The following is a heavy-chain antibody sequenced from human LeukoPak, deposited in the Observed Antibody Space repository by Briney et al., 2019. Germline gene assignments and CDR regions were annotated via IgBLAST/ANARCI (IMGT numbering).Heavy chain of an antibody. D-gene: IGHD4-11*01. CDR2: IYYSGST. CDR3: ARPQPTVTGDFGY. J-gene: IGHJ4*02. V-gene: IGHV4-59*08. Sequence: SETLSLTCTVSGGSISSYYWSWIRQPPGKGLEWIGYIYYSGSTNYNPSLKSRVTISVDTSKNRFSLKVSSVTAADTAVYYCARPQPTVTGDFGYWGQGTLVTVSS. CDR1: GGSISSYY.